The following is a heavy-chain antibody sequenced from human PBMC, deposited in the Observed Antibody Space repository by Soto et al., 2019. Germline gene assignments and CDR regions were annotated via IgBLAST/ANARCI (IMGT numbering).Heavy chain of an antibody. D-gene: IGHD3-22*01. Sequence: PSETLCLTCTVSGGSISSFCYYWSWIRQHPGKGLEWIGYIYYSGSTYYNPSLKSRVTISVDTSQNQFSLKLSSVTAADTAVYYCARDRAQRYYDSSGYYDWGQGTLVTVSS. CDR3: ARDRAQRYYDSSGYYD. CDR1: GGSISSFCYY. V-gene: IGHV4-31*03. CDR2: IYYSGST. J-gene: IGHJ4*02.